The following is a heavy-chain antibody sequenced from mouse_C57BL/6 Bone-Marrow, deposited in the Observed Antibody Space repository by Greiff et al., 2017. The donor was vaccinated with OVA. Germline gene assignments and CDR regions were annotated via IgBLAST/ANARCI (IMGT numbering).Heavy chain of an antibody. D-gene: IGHD1-1*01. CDR3: ARGCFLRRGSDYFYYAMDY. CDR1: GYAFSSYW. V-gene: IGHV1-80*01. J-gene: IGHJ4*01. Sequence: QVQLQQSGAELVKPGASVKISCKASGYAFSSYWMNWVKQRPGKGLEWIGQIYPGDGDTNYNGKFKGKATLTADKSSSTAYMQLSSLTSEDSAVYFCARGCFLRRGSDYFYYAMDYWGQGTSVTVSS. CDR2: IYPGDGDT.